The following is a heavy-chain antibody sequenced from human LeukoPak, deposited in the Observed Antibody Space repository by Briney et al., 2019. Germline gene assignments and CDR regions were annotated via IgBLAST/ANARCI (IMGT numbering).Heavy chain of an antibody. J-gene: IGHJ4*02. CDR3: ARASSGYSYGFDY. Sequence: PSETLSLTCTVSGGSISSGSYYWSWIRQPAGKGLEWIGRIYTSGSTNCNPSLKSRVTISVDTSKNQFSLKLSSVTAADTAVYYCARASSGYSYGFDYWGQGTLVTVSS. CDR2: IYTSGST. D-gene: IGHD5-18*01. CDR1: GGSISSGSYY. V-gene: IGHV4-61*02.